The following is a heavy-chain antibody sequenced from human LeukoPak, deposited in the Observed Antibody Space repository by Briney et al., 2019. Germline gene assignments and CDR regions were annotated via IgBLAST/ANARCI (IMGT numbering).Heavy chain of an antibody. Sequence: SETLSLTCTVSGGSISRGGYYWSWIRQHPGKGLEYIGYIYYSGSIYYNPSPKSRVTISLDPSKNQFSLKLSSVIAADTAVYYCARDRGYSYGCDAFDIWGQGTMVTVSS. CDR1: GGSISRGGYY. D-gene: IGHD5-18*01. CDR3: ARDRGYSYGCDAFDI. CDR2: IYYSGSI. V-gene: IGHV4-31*03. J-gene: IGHJ3*02.